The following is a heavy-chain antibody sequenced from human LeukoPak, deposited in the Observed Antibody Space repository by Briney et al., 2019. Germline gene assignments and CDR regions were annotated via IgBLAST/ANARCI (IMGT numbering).Heavy chain of an antibody. CDR1: GFTVSSNY. D-gene: IGHD1-26*01. CDR3: AREYSGSYYLGY. Sequence: PGGSLRLSCAASGFTVSSNYMSWVRQAPGKGLEWVSVIYSGGSTYYADSVKGRFTISRDNSKNTLYLQMSSLRAKDTAVYYCAREYSGSYYLGYWGQGTLVTVSS. V-gene: IGHV3-53*01. CDR2: IYSGGST. J-gene: IGHJ4*02.